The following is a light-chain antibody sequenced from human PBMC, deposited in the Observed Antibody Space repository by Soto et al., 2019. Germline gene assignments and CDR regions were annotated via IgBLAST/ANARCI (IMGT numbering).Light chain of an antibody. Sequence: EIVMTQSPATLSVSPEERATLSCRASQSVSSNLAWYQQKPGQAPRLLIYGASTRATGIPARFSGSGSGTEFTLTFISLQSEDFAVYYCQQYNNWPRTFGQGTKVDIK. V-gene: IGKV3-15*01. CDR1: QSVSSN. CDR2: GAS. J-gene: IGKJ1*01. CDR3: QQYNNWPRT.